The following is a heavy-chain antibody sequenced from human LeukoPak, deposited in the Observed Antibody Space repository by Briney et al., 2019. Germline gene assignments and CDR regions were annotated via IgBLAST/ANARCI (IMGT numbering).Heavy chain of an antibody. Sequence: GASMKVSCMASGYTFTSYDINWVRQAPGQGLEWMGRINPNSGDTNYAQKFLGRVTMTRDTSISTAYLELSRLRSDDTAIYYCARGSAHGHHSEYWGQGTLVTVSS. CDR1: GYTFTSYD. CDR3: ARGSAHGHHSEY. CDR2: INPNSGDT. V-gene: IGHV1-2*06. J-gene: IGHJ4*02.